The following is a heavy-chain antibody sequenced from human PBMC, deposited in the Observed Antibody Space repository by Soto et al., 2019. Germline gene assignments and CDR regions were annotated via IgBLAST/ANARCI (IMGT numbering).Heavy chain of an antibody. CDR2: ITGSGGST. D-gene: IGHD4-17*01. V-gene: IGHV3-23*01. Sequence: EVHLLESGGGLVQPGGSLRLSCVGSGFTFSTYAMNWVRQAPGKGLEWVSGITGSGGSTYYADSVKGRFTISRDNSKNTLHLQMNSLRAEDAATYYCAKDCGWQMYGDPHFDYWGQGTLVTVSP. J-gene: IGHJ4*02. CDR1: GFTFSTYA. CDR3: AKDCGWQMYGDPHFDY.